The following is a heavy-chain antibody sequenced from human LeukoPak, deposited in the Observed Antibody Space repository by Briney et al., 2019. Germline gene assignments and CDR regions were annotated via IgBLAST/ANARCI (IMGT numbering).Heavy chain of an antibody. V-gene: IGHV1-3*01. D-gene: IGHD6-13*01. CDR1: GYTFTSYA. J-gene: IGHJ6*02. Sequence: ASVKVSCKASGYTFTSYAMNWVRQAPGQRLEWMGWINAGNGSTKYSQKFQGRVTITRDTSASTAHMELSSLRSEDTAVYYCARDLGSSSGMDVWGQGTTVTVSS. CDR3: ARDLGSSSGMDV. CDR2: INAGNGST.